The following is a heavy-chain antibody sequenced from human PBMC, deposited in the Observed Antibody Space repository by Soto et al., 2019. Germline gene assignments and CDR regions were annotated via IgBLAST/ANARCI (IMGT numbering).Heavy chain of an antibody. V-gene: IGHV4-31*11. CDR2: IYYSGGT. CDR3: ARDRAYSSGWYLDV. D-gene: IGHD6-19*01. CDR1: VGSISSPGYY. Sequence: SETLSLTCAVSVGSISSPGYYWTWIRQHPGKGLEWIGYIYYSGGTSYNPSLNSRLAISVDTSKNHFSLKLSSVTAADTAVYYCARDRAYSSGWYLDVWGQGTPVTVSS. J-gene: IGHJ6*02.